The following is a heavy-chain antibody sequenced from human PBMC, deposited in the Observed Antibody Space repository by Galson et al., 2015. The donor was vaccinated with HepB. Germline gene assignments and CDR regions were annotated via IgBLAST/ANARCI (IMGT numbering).Heavy chain of an antibody. CDR1: GDPFASYA. Sequence: SVKVSCKASGDPFASYAINWVRQAPGQGLEWLGGIIPLYGTPNYAQKFQGRVTISADEPTRTAYMDLSGLRPEDTAVYYCARGARKFMVLVPDWFDLWGQGTLVTVSS. CDR2: IIPLYGTP. D-gene: IGHD3-10*01. J-gene: IGHJ5*02. V-gene: IGHV1-69*13. CDR3: ARGARKFMVLVPDWFDL.